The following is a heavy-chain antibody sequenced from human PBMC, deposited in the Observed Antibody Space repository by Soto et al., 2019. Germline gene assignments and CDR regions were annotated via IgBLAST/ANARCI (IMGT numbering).Heavy chain of an antibody. CDR2: IYYSGST. Sequence: SETLSLTCTVSGGSISSYYWSWIRQPPGKGLEWIGYIYYSGSTNYNPSLKSRVTISVDTSKNQFSLKLSSVTAADTAVYYCARDRDSSGNYLDYLDYWGQGTLVTVSS. D-gene: IGHD3-22*01. J-gene: IGHJ4*02. V-gene: IGHV4-59*12. CDR1: GGSISSYY. CDR3: ARDRDSSGNYLDYLDY.